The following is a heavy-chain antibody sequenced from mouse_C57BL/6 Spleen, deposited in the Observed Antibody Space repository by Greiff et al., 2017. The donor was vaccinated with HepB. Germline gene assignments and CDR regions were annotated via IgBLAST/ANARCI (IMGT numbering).Heavy chain of an antibody. V-gene: IGHV5-12*01. CDR1: GFTFSDYY. J-gene: IGHJ4*01. CDR2: ISNGGGST. D-gene: IGHD1-1*01. CDR3: ARDLGRLYAMDY. Sequence: EVQVVESGGGLVQPGGSLKLSCAASGFTFSDYYMYWVRQTPEKRLEWVAYISNGGGSTYYPDTVKGRFTISRDNAKNTLYLQMSRLKSEDTAMYYCARDLGRLYAMDYWGQGTSVTVSS.